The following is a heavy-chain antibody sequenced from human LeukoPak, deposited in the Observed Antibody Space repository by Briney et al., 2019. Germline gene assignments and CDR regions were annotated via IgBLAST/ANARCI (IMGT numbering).Heavy chain of an antibody. CDR3: ARGDYDFWSAVISAAFDI. J-gene: IGHJ3*02. CDR1: GGSISSGGYY. V-gene: IGHV4-31*03. D-gene: IGHD3-3*01. CDR2: IYYSGST. Sequence: SETLSLTCTVSGGSISSGGYYWSWIRQHPGKGLEWIGYIYYSGSTYYNPSLKSRVTISVDTSKNQFSLKLSSVTAADTAVYYCARGDYDFWSAVISAAFDIWGQGTMVTVSS.